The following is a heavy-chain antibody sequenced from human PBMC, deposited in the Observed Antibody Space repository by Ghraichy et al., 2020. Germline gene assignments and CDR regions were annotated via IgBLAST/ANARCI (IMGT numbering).Heavy chain of an antibody. D-gene: IGHD1/OR15-1a*01. CDR1: GDSVSRFY. CDR2: IYYGGSS. CDR3: ARWRNNMDV. V-gene: IGHV4-59*02. J-gene: IGHJ6*02. Sequence: SETLSLTCSVSGDSVSRFYWSWVRQPPGKGLEWIGYIYYGGSSMYNPSVKSRVTMSIDTSKNQFSLNLRSVTAADKAIYYCARWRNNMDVWGQGTTVIVSS.